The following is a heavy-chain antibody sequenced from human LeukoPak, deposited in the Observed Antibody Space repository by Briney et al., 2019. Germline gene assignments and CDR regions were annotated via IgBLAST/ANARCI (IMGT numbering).Heavy chain of an antibody. CDR3: ARDKSSPTLPLDY. Sequence: GGSLRLSCAASGFTFDDYGMSWVRQVPGKGLEWVSGINWNGGSTVYADSVKGRFTISRDNAKNSLYLQMNSLRAEDTALYYCARDKSSPTLPLDYWGQGTLVTVSS. CDR2: INWNGGST. J-gene: IGHJ4*02. V-gene: IGHV3-20*04. CDR1: GFTFDDYG.